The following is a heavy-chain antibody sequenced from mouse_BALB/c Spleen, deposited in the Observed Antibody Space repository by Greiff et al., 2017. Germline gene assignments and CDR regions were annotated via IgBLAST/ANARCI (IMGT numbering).Heavy chain of an antibody. Sequence: DVKLQESGGDLVKPGGSLKLSCAASGFTFSSYGMSWVRQTPDKRLEWVATISSGGSYTYYPDSVKGRFTISRDNAKNTLYLQMSSLKSEDTAMYYCARHDDGNYSAWFAYWGQGTLVTVSA. CDR3: ARHDDGNYSAWFAY. V-gene: IGHV5-6*02. D-gene: IGHD2-3*01. CDR2: ISSGGSYT. CDR1: GFTFSSYG. J-gene: IGHJ3*01.